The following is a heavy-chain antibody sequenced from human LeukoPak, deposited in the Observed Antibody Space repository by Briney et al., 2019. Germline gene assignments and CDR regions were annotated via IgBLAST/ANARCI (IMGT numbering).Heavy chain of an antibody. J-gene: IGHJ4*02. Sequence: SETLSLTCTVSGASISSYYWSWLRQPPGKGLEWIGGIYYSGSIKYNPSLKSRVTMSVDTSKNQFSLKLSSVTAADTAIYYCARENPSGYYNRPIDYWGQGTLVTVSS. V-gene: IGHV4-59*01. D-gene: IGHD3-22*01. CDR1: GASISSYY. CDR2: IYYSGSI. CDR3: ARENPSGYYNRPIDY.